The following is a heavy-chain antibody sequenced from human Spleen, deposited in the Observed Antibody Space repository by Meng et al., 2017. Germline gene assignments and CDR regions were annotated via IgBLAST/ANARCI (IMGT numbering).Heavy chain of an antibody. Sequence: QVQLQQMAAGLLKPSGTRSRTCVGAGGYLSDYYGSWIRQPPGKGLEWIGEINHSGSTNYNPSLESRATISVDTSQNNLSLKLSSVTAADSAVYYCARGPTTMAHDFDYWGQGTLVTVSS. V-gene: IGHV4-34*01. CDR1: GGYLSDYY. CDR3: ARGPTTMAHDFDY. CDR2: INHSGST. J-gene: IGHJ4*02. D-gene: IGHD4-11*01.